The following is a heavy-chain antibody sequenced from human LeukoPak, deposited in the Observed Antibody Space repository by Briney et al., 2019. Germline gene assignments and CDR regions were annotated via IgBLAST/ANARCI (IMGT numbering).Heavy chain of an antibody. CDR3: ARLPRWNSFDY. D-gene: IGHD1-1*01. CDR1: GGSISSGDYY. Sequence: SETLSLTCTVSGGSISSGDYYWSWIRQPPGKGLEWIGEINHSGSTNYNPSLKSRVTISVDTSKNQFSLKLSSVTAADTAVYYCARLPRWNSFDYWGQGTLVTVSS. CDR2: INHSGST. V-gene: IGHV4-39*07. J-gene: IGHJ4*02.